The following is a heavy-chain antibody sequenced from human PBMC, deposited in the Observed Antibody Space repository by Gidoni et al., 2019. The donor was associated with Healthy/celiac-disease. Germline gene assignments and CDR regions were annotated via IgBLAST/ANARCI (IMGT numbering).Heavy chain of an antibody. Sequence: EVQLLESGGGLVQPGGSLRLSCAASGFTFSSYAMSWVRQAPGTGLEWVSASSGSGGSTYYADSVKGRFTISRDNSKNTLYLQMNSLRAEDTAVYYCAKGRKGMVRGVPNYYYYGMDVWGQGTTVTVSS. CDR1: GFTFSSYA. V-gene: IGHV3-23*01. D-gene: IGHD3-10*01. CDR3: AKGRKGMVRGVPNYYYYGMDV. CDR2: SSGSGGST. J-gene: IGHJ6*02.